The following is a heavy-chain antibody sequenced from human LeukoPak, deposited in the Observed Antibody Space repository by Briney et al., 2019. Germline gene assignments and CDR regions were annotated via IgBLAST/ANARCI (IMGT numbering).Heavy chain of an antibody. D-gene: IGHD6-19*01. J-gene: IGHJ1*01. Sequence: GGSLRLSCAASGFTVSSNYMSWVRQAPGEGLEWVSVIYSGGSTYYADSVKGRFTISRDNSKNTLYLQMNSLRAEDTAVYYCARGSGWYAEYFQHWGQGTLVTVSS. CDR3: ARGSGWYAEYFQH. CDR1: GFTVSSNY. V-gene: IGHV3-53*01. CDR2: IYSGGST.